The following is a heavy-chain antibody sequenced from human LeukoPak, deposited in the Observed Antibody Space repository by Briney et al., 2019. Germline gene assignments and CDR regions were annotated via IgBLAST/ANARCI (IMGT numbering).Heavy chain of an antibody. V-gene: IGHV3-33*01. CDR1: GFTFSSYG. D-gene: IGHD4-4*01. CDR3: AREAHDYSNHYYGMDV. Sequence: GGSLRLSCAASGFTFSSYGMHWVRQAPGKGLEWVAVIWYDGSNKYYADSVKGRFTISRDNSKNTLYLQMNSLRAEDTAVYYCAREAHDYSNHYYGMDVWGQGTTVTVSS. CDR2: IWYDGSNK. J-gene: IGHJ6*02.